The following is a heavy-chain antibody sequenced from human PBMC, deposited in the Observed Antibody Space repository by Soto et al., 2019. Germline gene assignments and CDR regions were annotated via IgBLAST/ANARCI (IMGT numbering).Heavy chain of an antibody. CDR1: GVSISNNY. V-gene: IGHV4-59*01. J-gene: IGHJ4*02. CDR2: IYYNGNT. CDR3: TRANWYSEY. Sequence: QVQLQESGPGLVKPSETLSLTCTVSGVSISNNYWSWIRQPPGKGLEWIGYIYYNGNTNYNPSLSSRVTRSVDTSRNQISLKLTTVTAADTAVYYCTRANWYSEYWGQGTLVTVSS. D-gene: IGHD7-27*01.